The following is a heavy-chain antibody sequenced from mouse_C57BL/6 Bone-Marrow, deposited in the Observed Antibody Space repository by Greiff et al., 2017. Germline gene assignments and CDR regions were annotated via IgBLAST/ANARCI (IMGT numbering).Heavy chain of an antibody. CDR3: TKGLRPYAMDY. Sequence: EVMLQQSGAELVRPGASVKLSCTASGFNIKDDYMHWVKQRPEQGLEWIGWIDPENGDTEYASKFQGKATITADTSSNTAYLQLSSLTSEDTAVYYCTKGLRPYAMDYWGQGTSVTVSS. CDR1: GFNIKDDY. D-gene: IGHD1-1*01. J-gene: IGHJ4*01. CDR2: IDPENGDT. V-gene: IGHV14-4*01.